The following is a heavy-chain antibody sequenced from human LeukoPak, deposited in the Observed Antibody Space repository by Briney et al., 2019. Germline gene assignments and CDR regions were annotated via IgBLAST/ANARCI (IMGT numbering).Heavy chain of an antibody. CDR3: ARESQWLVGY. J-gene: IGHJ4*02. CDR2: IYYSGST. V-gene: IGHV4-39*07. D-gene: IGHD6-19*01. Sequence: PSETLSLTCTVSGGSISSSSYYWGWIRQPPGKGLEWIGSIYYSGSTYYNPSLKSRVTISVDTSKNQFSLKLSSVTAADTAVYYCARESQWLVGYWGQGTLVTVSS. CDR1: GGSISSSSYY.